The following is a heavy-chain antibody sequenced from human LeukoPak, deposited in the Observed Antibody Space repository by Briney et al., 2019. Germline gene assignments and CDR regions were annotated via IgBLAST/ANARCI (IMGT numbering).Heavy chain of an antibody. D-gene: IGHD3-10*01. V-gene: IGHV1-2*02. J-gene: IGHJ4*02. Sequence: GASVKVSCKASGYTFTGYYMHWVRQAPGQGLEWMGWINFNSGGTNYAHKFQGRVTITRDTSIGTAYMALSSLRSDDTAVYYCARVTSGFGELNFDYLGQGTLVTVSS. CDR1: GYTFTGYY. CDR3: ARVTSGFGELNFDY. CDR2: INFNSGGT.